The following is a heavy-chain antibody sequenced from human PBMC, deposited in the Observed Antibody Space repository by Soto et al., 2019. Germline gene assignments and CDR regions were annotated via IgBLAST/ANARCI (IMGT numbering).Heavy chain of an antibody. CDR1: GFTFISYA. CDR3: AKDCDLRELLTFLDY. J-gene: IGHJ4*02. Sequence: EVQLLESGGALVQPGGSLRLSCAASGFTFISYAMSWVRQAPGKGLEWVSDISGGGDNRYYADSVKGRFTISRDNSKNTLFLQMNSLRAEDTAVYYCAKDCDLRELLTFLDYWGQGTLVTVSS. CDR2: ISGGGDNR. D-gene: IGHD1-7*01. V-gene: IGHV3-23*01.